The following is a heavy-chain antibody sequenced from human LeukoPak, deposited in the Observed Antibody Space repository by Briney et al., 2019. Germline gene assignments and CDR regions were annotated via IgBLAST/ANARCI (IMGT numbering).Heavy chain of an antibody. CDR2: IYAGGTT. D-gene: IGHD1-1*01. Sequence: GGSLRLSCAASGFTVSSNYMSWVRQAPGKGLEWVSVIYAGGTTYYADSVKGRFTISRDNSRNTLYLQMSSLRAEDTAVYYCAREWKFDIWGQGTMVTVSS. CDR1: GFTVSSNY. CDR3: AREWKFDI. V-gene: IGHV3-53*01. J-gene: IGHJ3*02.